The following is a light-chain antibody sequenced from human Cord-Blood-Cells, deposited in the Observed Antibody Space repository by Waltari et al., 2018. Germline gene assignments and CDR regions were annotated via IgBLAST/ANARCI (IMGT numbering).Light chain of an antibody. V-gene: IGKV3-15*01. CDR2: GAS. CDR3: QQYNNWPPV. CDR1: QSVSSN. Sequence: EIVMTQSPATLSVSPGERATLSCRASQSVSSNLAWYQQKPGQAPRPLFYGASTRATGIPARFRGSGSGTEFTLTISSLQSEDFAVYYCQQYNNWPPVFGPGTKVDIK. J-gene: IGKJ3*01.